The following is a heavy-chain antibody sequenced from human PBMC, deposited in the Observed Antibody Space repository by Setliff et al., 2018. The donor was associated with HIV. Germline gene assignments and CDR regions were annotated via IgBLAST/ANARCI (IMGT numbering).Heavy chain of an antibody. CDR3: ARVAVAGTTFDVFDI. V-gene: IGHV4-4*02. CDR2: IYHSGST. Sequence: SETLSLTCAVSSGSISSSNWWSWVRQPPGKGLEWIGEIYHSGSTNYNPSLKSRVTMSVDKSKNQFSLNLDSVTAADTAVYYCARVAVAGTTFDVFDIWGQGTMVTVSS. J-gene: IGHJ3*02. D-gene: IGHD6-19*01. CDR1: SGSISSSNW.